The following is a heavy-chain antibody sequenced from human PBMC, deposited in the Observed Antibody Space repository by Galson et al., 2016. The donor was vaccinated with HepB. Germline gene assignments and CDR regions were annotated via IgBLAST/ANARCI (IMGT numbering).Heavy chain of an antibody. CDR3: ASDVQYAFDI. CDR2: ISANSGNT. J-gene: IGHJ3*02. V-gene: IGHV1-18*01. Sequence: SVKVSCKASGYRFTRNGISWVRQAPGQGLEWIGWISANSGNTNYAQKFQGRVTMTRDTSTSTAYMELRSLRHDDTAVYYCASDVQYAFDIWGQGTVVTVSS. CDR1: GYRFTRNG.